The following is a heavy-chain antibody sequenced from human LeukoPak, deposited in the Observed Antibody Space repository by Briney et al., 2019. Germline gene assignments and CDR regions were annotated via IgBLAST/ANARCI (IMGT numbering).Heavy chain of an antibody. CDR2: ISDTGGNT. J-gene: IGHJ4*02. D-gene: IGHD1/OR15-1a*01. CDR1: GFTFSTYA. V-gene: IGHV3-23*01. Sequence: PGGSLRLSCAASGFTFSTYAMSWVRQTPERGLEWVSAISDTGGNTFYADSVKGRFTISRDNSKNTLYLQMNSLRAEDTAIYYCEKGRTKDYWGQGTLVTVPS. CDR3: EKGRTKDY.